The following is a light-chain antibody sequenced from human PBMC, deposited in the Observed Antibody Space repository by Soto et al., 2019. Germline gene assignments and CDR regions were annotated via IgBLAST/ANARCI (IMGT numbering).Light chain of an antibody. V-gene: IGKV3-20*01. CDR2: GAS. Sequence: DIVLTQSPGTLSLSPGDRATLSCRASQGVSTNYVAWYQQKPGQSPRLLIYGASSRAAGIPDRFSGSGSGTDFTLTISRVEPEDFAVFYCHQYCHSPYTFGQGTKLEIK. CDR3: HQYCHSPYT. J-gene: IGKJ2*01. CDR1: QGVSTNY.